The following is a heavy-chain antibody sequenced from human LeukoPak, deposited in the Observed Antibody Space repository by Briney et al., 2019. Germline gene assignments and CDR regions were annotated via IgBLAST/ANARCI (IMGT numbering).Heavy chain of an antibody. Sequence: PGRSLRLSCAASGFTFSSYAMHWVRQAPGKGLEWVAVISYDGSNKYYADSVKGRFTISRDNSKNTLYLQMNSLRAEDTAVYYCAKAYSSGWSNAIDYWGQGTLVTVSS. CDR3: AKAYSSGWSNAIDY. V-gene: IGHV3-30-3*01. J-gene: IGHJ4*02. CDR2: ISYDGSNK. CDR1: GFTFSSYA. D-gene: IGHD6-19*01.